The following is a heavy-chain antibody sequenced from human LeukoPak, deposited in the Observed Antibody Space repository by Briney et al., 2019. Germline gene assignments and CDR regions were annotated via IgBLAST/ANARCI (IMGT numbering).Heavy chain of an antibody. CDR3: ARGRGGYSYGLFDY. D-gene: IGHD5-18*01. CDR2: IYNGGST. V-gene: IGHV3-53*01. Sequence: GGSLRLSCAASGFTVSSNYMTWVRQAPGKGLEWVSVIYNGGSTYYADSVKGRFTISRDNSKNTLYLQMNSLRAEDTAVYYCARGRGGYSYGLFDYWGQGTLVTVSS. CDR1: GFTVSSNY. J-gene: IGHJ4*02.